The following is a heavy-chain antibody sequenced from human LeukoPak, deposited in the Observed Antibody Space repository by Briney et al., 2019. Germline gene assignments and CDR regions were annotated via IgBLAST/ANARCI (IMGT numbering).Heavy chain of an antibody. J-gene: IGHJ4*02. Sequence: GGSLRLSCAASGFTFSSYGMHWVRQAPGKGLEWVAVISYDGSNKYYADSVKGRFTISRDNSKNTLYLQMNSLRAEDTAVYYCARDTGYRATFDYWGQGTLVTVSS. CDR1: GFTFSSYG. CDR2: ISYDGSNK. V-gene: IGHV3-30*03. CDR3: ARDTGYRATFDY. D-gene: IGHD5-18*01.